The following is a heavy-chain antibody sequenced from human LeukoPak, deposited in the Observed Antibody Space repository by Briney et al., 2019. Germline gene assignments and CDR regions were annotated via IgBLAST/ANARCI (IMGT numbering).Heavy chain of an antibody. V-gene: IGHV5-10-1*01. CDR3: ARHSYGSGNPTFDY. CDR2: IDPSDSYT. D-gene: IGHD3-10*01. J-gene: IGHJ4*02. CDR1: GYSFTSYW. Sequence: GESLRISCKGSGYSFTSYWITWVRPMPGKDLEWMGRIDPSDSYTSYSPSFQGHVTISADKSISTAYLQWSSLKASDTAMYYCARHSYGSGNPTFDYWGQGTLVTVSS.